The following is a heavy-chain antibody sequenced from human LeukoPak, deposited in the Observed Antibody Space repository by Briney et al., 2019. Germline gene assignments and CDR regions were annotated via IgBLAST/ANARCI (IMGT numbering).Heavy chain of an antibody. V-gene: IGHV3-7*03. D-gene: IGHD3-22*01. J-gene: IGHJ3*02. CDR3: ARGSYTLSAYYYDSKGDAFDI. CDR1: GFTFSSYW. Sequence: AGGSLRLSCAASGFTFSSYWMSWVRQAPGKGLEWVANIKQDGSEKYYVDSVKGRFTISRDNAKNSLYLQMNSLRAEDTAVYYCARGSYTLSAYYYDSKGDAFDIWGQGTMVTVSS. CDR2: IKQDGSEK.